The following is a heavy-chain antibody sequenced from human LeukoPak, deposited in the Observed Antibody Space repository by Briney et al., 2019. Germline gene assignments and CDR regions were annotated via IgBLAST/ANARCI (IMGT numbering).Heavy chain of an antibody. CDR1: GGSIHGSSYY. CDR3: ARDSGVYYYYYYMDV. Sequence: SETLSLTCSVSGGSIHGSSYYWGWIRQPPGKGPEWIGSIYYSGTTYYNPSLKSRVIISVDTPKNQFSLKLSSVTAADTAVYYCARDSGVYYYYYYMDVWGKGTTVTISS. D-gene: IGHD2-8*01. V-gene: IGHV4-39*07. J-gene: IGHJ6*03. CDR2: IYYSGTT.